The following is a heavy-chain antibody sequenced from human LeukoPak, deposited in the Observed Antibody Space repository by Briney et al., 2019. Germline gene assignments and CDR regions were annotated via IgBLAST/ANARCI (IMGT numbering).Heavy chain of an antibody. Sequence: ASVKVSCKVSGYTLTELSMHRVRQAPGKGLEWMGGFDPEDGETIHAQKFQGRVTMTEDTSTDTAYMELSSLRSEDTAVYYCATAPPDILTGYYRFMWTAVFDYWGQGTLVTVSS. CDR1: GYTLTELS. V-gene: IGHV1-24*01. CDR2: FDPEDGET. J-gene: IGHJ4*02. D-gene: IGHD3-9*01. CDR3: ATAPPDILTGYYRFMWTAVFDY.